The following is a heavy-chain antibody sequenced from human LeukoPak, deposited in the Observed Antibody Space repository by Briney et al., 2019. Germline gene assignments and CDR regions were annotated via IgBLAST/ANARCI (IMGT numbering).Heavy chain of an antibody. Sequence: GGSLRLSCAASGFTFSSYSMNWVRQAPGKGLEWVSYISSSSSTIYYADSVRGRFTISRDNAKNPLYLQMNSLRAEDTAVYYCARDPYGSGTPVWGQGTTVTVSS. CDR1: GFTFSSYS. CDR2: ISSSSSTI. J-gene: IGHJ6*02. V-gene: IGHV3-48*01. CDR3: ARDPYGSGTPV. D-gene: IGHD3-10*01.